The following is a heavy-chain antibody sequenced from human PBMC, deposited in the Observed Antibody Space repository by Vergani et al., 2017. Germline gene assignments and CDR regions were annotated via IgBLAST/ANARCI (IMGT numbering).Heavy chain of an antibody. J-gene: IGHJ5*02. CDR2: IHNRGKT. CDR1: GYSIGSGFY. Sequence: QLQLQESGPGLVKPSETLSLTCSVSGYSIGSGFYWAWIRQSPGEGLQWLTSIHNRGKTYHNPSLKSRVSVSLDTSKTRFSLNLTSVTATDTAVYYCARSLNYYGSGRGWFDPWGQGTLVTVSS. V-gene: IGHV4-38-2*01. CDR3: ARSLNYYGSGRGWFDP. D-gene: IGHD3-10*01.